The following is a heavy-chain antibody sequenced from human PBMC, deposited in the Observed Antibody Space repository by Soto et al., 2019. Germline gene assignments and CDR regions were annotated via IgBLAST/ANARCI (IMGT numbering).Heavy chain of an antibody. J-gene: IGHJ4*02. D-gene: IGHD3-22*01. V-gene: IGHV3-30*18. CDR2: ISYDGSNK. Sequence: GGSLRLSCAASGFTFSSYGMHWVRQAPGKGLEWVAVISYDGSNKYYADSVKGRFTISRDNSKNTLYLQMNSLRAEDTAVYYCAKDSNNPYYYDSSGYYPYWGQGTLVTVSS. CDR3: AKDSNNPYYYDSSGYYPY. CDR1: GFTFSSYG.